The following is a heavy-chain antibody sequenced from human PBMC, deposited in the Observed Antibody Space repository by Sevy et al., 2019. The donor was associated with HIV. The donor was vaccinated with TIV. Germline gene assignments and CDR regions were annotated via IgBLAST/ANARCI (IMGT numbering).Heavy chain of an antibody. J-gene: IGHJ4*02. Sequence: GGSLRLSCAASGFTFSSYWMSWVRQAPGKGLEWVANIKQDGSEKYYVDSVKGRFTISRDNAKNSLYLQMNSLRAEDTAGYYCARPYSSGWYYFDYWGQGTLVTVSS. V-gene: IGHV3-7*01. CDR2: IKQDGSEK. CDR1: GFTFSSYW. D-gene: IGHD6-19*01. CDR3: ARPYSSGWYYFDY.